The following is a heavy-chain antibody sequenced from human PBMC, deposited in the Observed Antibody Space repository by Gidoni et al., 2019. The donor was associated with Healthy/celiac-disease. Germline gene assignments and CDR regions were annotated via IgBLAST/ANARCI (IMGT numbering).Heavy chain of an antibody. D-gene: IGHD4-17*01. CDR1: GFTFSSYS. Sequence: EVQLVESGGGLVKPGGSLRLSCAASGFTFSSYSMNWVRQAPGKGLEWVSSISSSTSYIYYADSVKGRFTISRDNAKNSLYLQMNSLRAEDTAVYYCAREGDYGDYLDYWGQGTLVTVSS. V-gene: IGHV3-21*01. CDR3: AREGDYGDYLDY. CDR2: ISSSTSYI. J-gene: IGHJ4*02.